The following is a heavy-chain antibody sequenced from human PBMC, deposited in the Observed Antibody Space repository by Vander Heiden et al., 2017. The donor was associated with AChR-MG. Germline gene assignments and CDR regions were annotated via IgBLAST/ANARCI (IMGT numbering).Heavy chain of an antibody. CDR1: GGPISSGGYS. V-gene: IGHV4-30-2*01. J-gene: IGHJ5*02. CDR3: ASSPGTTFLGWFDP. D-gene: IGHD1-7*01. Sequence: QLQLQESGSGLVKPSQTLSLTCAVSGGPISSGGYSWSWIRQPPGKGLEWIGYIYHSGSTYYNPSLKSRVTISVDRSKNQFSLKLSSVTAADTAVYYCASSPGTTFLGWFDPWGQGTLVTVSS. CDR2: IYHSGST.